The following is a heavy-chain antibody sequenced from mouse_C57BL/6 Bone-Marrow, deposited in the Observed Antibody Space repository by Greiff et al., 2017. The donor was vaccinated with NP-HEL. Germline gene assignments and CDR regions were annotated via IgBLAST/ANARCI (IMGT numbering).Heavy chain of an antibody. Sequence: EVKVVESGGGLVKPGGSLKLSCAASGFTFSSYAMSWVRQTPEKRLEWVATISDGGSYTYYPDNVKGRFTISRDNAKNNLYLQMSHLKSEDTAMYYCARDTDYYPFYYAMDYWGQGTSVTVSS. CDR1: GFTFSSYA. CDR2: ISDGGSYT. CDR3: ARDTDYYPFYYAMDY. D-gene: IGHD1-1*01. V-gene: IGHV5-4*01. J-gene: IGHJ4*01.